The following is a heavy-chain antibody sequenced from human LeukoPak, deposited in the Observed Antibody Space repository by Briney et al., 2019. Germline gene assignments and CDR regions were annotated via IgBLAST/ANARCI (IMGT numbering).Heavy chain of an antibody. CDR3: ARYDSSGGGIDY. D-gene: IGHD3-22*01. V-gene: IGHV3-21*01. CDR2: ISSSSSYI. J-gene: IGHJ4*02. Sequence: GGSLRLSCAASGFTFSSYSMNWVRQAPGKGLEWVSSISSSSSYIYYADSVKGRFTISRDNAKNSLYLQMNSLRAEDTAVYYCARYDSSGGGIDYWGQGTLVTVSS. CDR1: GFTFSSYS.